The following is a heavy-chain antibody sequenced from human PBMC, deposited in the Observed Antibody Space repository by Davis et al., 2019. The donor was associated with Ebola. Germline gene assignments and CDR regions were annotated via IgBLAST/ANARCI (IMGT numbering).Heavy chain of an antibody. Sequence: GESLKISCAASGFTFTSFWMTWVRQAPGKGLEWVVHLEQDGSQKYYVDSVKGRFTISRDNAQTSVSLQMNSLRVEDTGIYYCVRDAGWQRLDNWGQGTLVTVSS. V-gene: IGHV3-7*01. D-gene: IGHD2-15*01. J-gene: IGHJ4*02. CDR3: VRDAGWQRLDN. CDR1: GFTFTSFW. CDR2: LEQDGSQK.